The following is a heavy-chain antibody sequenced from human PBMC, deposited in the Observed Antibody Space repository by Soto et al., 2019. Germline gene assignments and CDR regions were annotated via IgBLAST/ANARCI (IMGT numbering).Heavy chain of an antibody. CDR3: ARVSSSSFAYYYGMDV. Sequence: SETLSLTCTVSGGSISSGGYYWSWIRQHPGKGLEWIGYIYYSGSTNYNPSLKSRVTISVDTSKNQFSLKLSSVTAADTAVYYCARVSSSSFAYYYGMDVWGQGTTVTVSS. V-gene: IGHV4-61*08. D-gene: IGHD6-6*01. CDR1: GGSISSGGYY. J-gene: IGHJ6*02. CDR2: IYYSGST.